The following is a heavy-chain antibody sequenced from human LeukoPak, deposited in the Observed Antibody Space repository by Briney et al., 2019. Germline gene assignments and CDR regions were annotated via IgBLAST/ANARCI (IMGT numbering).Heavy chain of an antibody. V-gene: IGHV3-21*01. CDR3: ARFSSSWFKNFDY. J-gene: IGHJ4*02. CDR1: GFTFSSYE. CDR2: ISSSSSYI. Sequence: GGSLRLSCAASGFTFSSYEMNWVRQAPGKGLEWVSSISSSSSYIYYADSAKGRFTISRDNAKNSLYLQMNSLRAEDTAVYYCARFSSSWFKNFDYWGQGTLVTVSS. D-gene: IGHD6-13*01.